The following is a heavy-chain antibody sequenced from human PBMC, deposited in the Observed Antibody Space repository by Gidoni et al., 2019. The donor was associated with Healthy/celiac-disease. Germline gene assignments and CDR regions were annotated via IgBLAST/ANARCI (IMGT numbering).Heavy chain of an antibody. CDR2: ISSSSSYI. D-gene: IGHD2-15*01. V-gene: IGHV3-21*01. CDR1: RITFSSYS. J-gene: IGHJ4*02. CDR3: AREGCSGGSCYYYFDY. Sequence: EEQLVESAGGLVKRGGSRRLSCAAARITFSSYSMNWFRQASGKGLELVSSISSSSSYICSADSVKGLFTISRDNAKNSLYLPMNILGAEDAAVYYCAREGCSGGSCYYYFDYCGQGTLVTVSS.